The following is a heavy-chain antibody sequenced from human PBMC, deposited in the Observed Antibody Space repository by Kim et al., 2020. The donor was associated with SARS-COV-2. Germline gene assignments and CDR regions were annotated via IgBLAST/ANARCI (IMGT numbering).Heavy chain of an antibody. D-gene: IGHD6-13*01. J-gene: IGHJ4*02. V-gene: IGHV4-59*10. CDR3: ARYSSSWNYFDY. Sequence: NYNPSLKSRVTRSVDTSKNQFSLKVTSVTAADTAVYYCARYSSSWNYFDYWGQGTLVTVSS.